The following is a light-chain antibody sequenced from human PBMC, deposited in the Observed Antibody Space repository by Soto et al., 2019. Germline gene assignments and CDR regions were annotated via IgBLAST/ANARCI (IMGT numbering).Light chain of an antibody. CDR2: GAS. CDR1: QSVSSSY. J-gene: IGKJ1*01. CDR3: PQYGRSRGT. V-gene: IGKV3-20*01. Sequence: EIVLTQSPGTLSLSPGERATLSCRASQSVSSSYLAWYQQKPGQAPRLLIYGASSRATGIPDRFSGSGSGTDHILIISRLEPEDCAVYYCPQYGRSRGTFGQGTKVKIK.